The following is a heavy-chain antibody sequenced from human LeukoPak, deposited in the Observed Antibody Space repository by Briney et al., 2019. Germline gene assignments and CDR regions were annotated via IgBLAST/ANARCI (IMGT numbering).Heavy chain of an antibody. V-gene: IGHV3-30*18. CDR2: ISYDGSNK. CDR3: AKGGLAAAFLY. CDR1: GLTFSTYG. D-gene: IGHD6-13*01. J-gene: IGHJ4*02. Sequence: GGSLRLSCAASGLTFSTYGMHWVRQAPGKGLEWVAVISYDGSNKYYTDSVKGRFTISRDNSKNTLYLQMNSLRAEDTAVYYCAKGGLAAAFLYWGQGTLVTVSS.